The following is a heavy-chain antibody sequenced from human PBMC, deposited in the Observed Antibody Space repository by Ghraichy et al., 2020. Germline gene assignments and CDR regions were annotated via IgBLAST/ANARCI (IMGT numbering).Heavy chain of an antibody. V-gene: IGHV5-51*01. CDR1: GYSFTNYW. CDR3: ARQIGRGTAKGFDP. J-gene: IGHJ5*02. CDR2: IYPGDSDT. Sequence: GESLNISCKGSGYSFTNYWLGWVRQMPGRGLEWMGVIYPGDSDTRYSPSFQGQVTISDDKSISTAYLQWSSLKASDTAIYYCARQIGRGTAKGFDPWGQGSLVTVSS. D-gene: IGHD1-1*01.